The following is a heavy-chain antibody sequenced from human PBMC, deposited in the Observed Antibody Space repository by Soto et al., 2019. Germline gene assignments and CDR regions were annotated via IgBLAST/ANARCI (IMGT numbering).Heavy chain of an antibody. D-gene: IGHD2-2*02. J-gene: IGHJ4*02. CDR3: ARENRYKFDY. Sequence: EVQLLESGGGWVQPGGSLRLSCAASGFPFNAYFMDWFRQAPGKGLEWVGRITLKTDSYTTVYAAPVKGRFTISRDDLRSSLFLKMNSLKTEDTAVYYCARENRYKFDYWGQGTLVAVSS. V-gene: IGHV3-72*01. CDR2: ITLKTDSYTT. CDR1: GFPFNAYF.